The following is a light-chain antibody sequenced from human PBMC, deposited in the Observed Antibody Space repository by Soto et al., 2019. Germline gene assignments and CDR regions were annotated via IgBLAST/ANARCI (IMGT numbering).Light chain of an antibody. CDR1: QSVSSS. CDR3: QQRYSWLRV. J-gene: IGKJ1*01. V-gene: IGKV3-11*01. CDR2: SGY. Sequence: FVVTQSPDTLSLSPGETATLSCRASQSVSSSVAWYQLKPGQSPRLVVYSGYKRSPGIPARFSGSGSGTDFTLTISSLESDDFAIYYCQQRYSWLRVFGPGTKVEVK.